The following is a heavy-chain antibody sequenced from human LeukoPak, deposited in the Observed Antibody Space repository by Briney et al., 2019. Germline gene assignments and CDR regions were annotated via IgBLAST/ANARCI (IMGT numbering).Heavy chain of an antibody. D-gene: IGHD2-15*01. CDR1: GGSISSYY. CDR2: IYYSGST. Sequence: SETLSLTCTVSGGSISSYYWSWIRQPLGKGLEWIGYIYYSGSTNYNPSLKSRVTISVDTSKNQFSLKLSSVTAADTAVYYCARNERYCSGGSCREYFQHWGQGTLVTVSS. CDR3: ARNERYCSGGSCREYFQH. V-gene: IGHV4-59*01. J-gene: IGHJ1*01.